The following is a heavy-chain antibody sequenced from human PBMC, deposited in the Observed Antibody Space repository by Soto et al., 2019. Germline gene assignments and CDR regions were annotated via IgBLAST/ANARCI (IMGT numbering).Heavy chain of an antibody. CDR3: ARGSRRLHRKGWFDP. CDR1: GGSFSGYY. J-gene: IGHJ5*02. D-gene: IGHD2-15*01. Sequence: SGTLSLTCAVCGGSFSGYYWSWIRQPPGKGLEWIGEINHSGSTNYNPSLKSRVTISVDTSKNQFSLKLSSVTAADTAVYYCARGSRRLHRKGWFDPWGQGTLVTVSS. CDR2: INHSGST. V-gene: IGHV4-34*01.